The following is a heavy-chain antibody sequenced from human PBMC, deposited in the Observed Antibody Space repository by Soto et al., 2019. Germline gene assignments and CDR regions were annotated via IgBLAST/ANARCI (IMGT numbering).Heavy chain of an antibody. CDR3: ARSNGDYPSVWSFDL. J-gene: IGHJ2*01. V-gene: IGHV1-46*03. Sequence: QVQLVQSGAEVKKPGASVKVSCKASGYTFTSYYMHWVRQAPGQGLEWMGIINPSGGSTSYAQKFQGRVTMTRDTSTSTVYMELSSLRSEDTAVYYCARSNGDYPSVWSFDLWGRGTLVTVSS. CDR2: INPSGGST. D-gene: IGHD4-17*01. CDR1: GYTFTSYY.